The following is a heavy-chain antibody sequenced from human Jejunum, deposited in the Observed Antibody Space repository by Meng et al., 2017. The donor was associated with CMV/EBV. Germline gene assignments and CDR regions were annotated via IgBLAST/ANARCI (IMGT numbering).Heavy chain of an antibody. V-gene: IGHV3-66*01. J-gene: IGHJ4*02. CDR3: AGGDCSSGSCALDY. CDR1: GFIVSSNY. Sequence: EVQLLESGGGLVQPGGSLRLSCTVSGFIVSSNYMSWVRQAPGKGLEWVSVIYSGGGTYYADSVKGRFIISRENSKNTLYVQMNSLRGDDTAVYYCAGGDCSSGSCALDYWGRGTLVTVSS. D-gene: IGHD2-15*01. CDR2: IYSGGGT.